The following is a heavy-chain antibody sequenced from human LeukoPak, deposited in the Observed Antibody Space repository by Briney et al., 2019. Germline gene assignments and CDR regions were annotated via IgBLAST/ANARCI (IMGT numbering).Heavy chain of an antibody. J-gene: IGHJ4*02. Sequence: GGSLRLSCAASGFTFSSNWMHWVRQAPGKGLVWVSRIKGDGSSTSYADSVKGRFTISRDNAKNTLFLQMNSPRAEDTAVYYCVRDGVGAPPFDYWGQGTLVTVSS. D-gene: IGHD1-26*01. V-gene: IGHV3-74*01. CDR1: GFTFSSNW. CDR3: VRDGVGAPPFDY. CDR2: IKGDGSST.